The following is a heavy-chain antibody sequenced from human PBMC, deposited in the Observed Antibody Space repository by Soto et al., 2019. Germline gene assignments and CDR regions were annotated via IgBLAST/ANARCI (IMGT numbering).Heavy chain of an antibody. CDR3: AISLSYSSSWYGMDV. Sequence: SETLSLTCAVYGGSFSGYYWSWIRQPPGKGLEWIGEINHSGSTNYNPSLKSRVTISVDTSKNQFSLKLSSVTAADTAVYYCAISLSYSSSWYGMDVWGQGTTVT. J-gene: IGHJ6*02. CDR1: GGSFSGYY. V-gene: IGHV4-34*01. CDR2: INHSGST. D-gene: IGHD6-13*01.